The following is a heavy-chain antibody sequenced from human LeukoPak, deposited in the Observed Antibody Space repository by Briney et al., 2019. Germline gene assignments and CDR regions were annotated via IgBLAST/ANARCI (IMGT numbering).Heavy chain of an antibody. CDR1: GFTLSSYG. CDR2: ISGSGSNT. CDR3: AKSFRSTSLDY. V-gene: IGHV3-23*01. D-gene: IGHD2-2*01. J-gene: IGHJ4*02. Sequence: GGTLRLPCAASGFTLSSYGMSWVRQAPGKGLEWVSAISGSGSNTYYADSVKGRFTISRDNSKNTLYLQMNSLRAEDTAVYYCAKSFRSTSLDYWGQGTLVTVSS.